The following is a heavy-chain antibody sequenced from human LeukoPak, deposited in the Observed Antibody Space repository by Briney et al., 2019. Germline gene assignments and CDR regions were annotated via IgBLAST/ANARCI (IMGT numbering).Heavy chain of an antibody. D-gene: IGHD3-22*01. CDR1: GFNFRDYS. CDR3: ARGDSSGYYYADY. CDR2: ISSSSSYI. J-gene: IGHJ4*02. Sequence: GGSLRLSCVAYGFNFRDYSMNWVRQAPGKGLEWVSSISSSSSYIYYADSVKGRFTISRDNAKNSLYLQMNSLRAEDTAVYYCARGDSSGYYYADYWGQGTLVTVSS. V-gene: IGHV3-21*01.